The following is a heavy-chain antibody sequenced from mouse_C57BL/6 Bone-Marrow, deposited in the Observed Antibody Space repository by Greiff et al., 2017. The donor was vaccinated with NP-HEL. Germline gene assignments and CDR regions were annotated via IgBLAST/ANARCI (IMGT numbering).Heavy chain of an antibody. CDR2: IRPGGGT. CDR1: GFSLTSYA. D-gene: IGHD1-1*01. CDR3: ASLYCGGFAY. J-gene: IGHJ3*01. V-gene: IGHV2-9-1*01. Sequence: VKLMESGPGLVAPSQSLSITCTVPGFSLTSYAISWVRQPPGKGLEWLGVIRPGGGTKYNTALKSRLSICKDNSNSQVFVNMSSLQTDDTARYYCASLYCGGFAYWDQGTLVTVSA.